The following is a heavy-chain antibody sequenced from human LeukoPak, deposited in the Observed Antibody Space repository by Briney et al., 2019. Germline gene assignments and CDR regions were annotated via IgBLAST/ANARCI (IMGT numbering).Heavy chain of an antibody. J-gene: IGHJ4*02. CDR3: ATFQDYANSCHLRPYFDY. Sequence: ASVNVSCKISGYTHTELAIHWVRQAPGKGLEWMGGSDYEEVKTAFAEKFQGRVTLTEDSSTDTAFMKLSRLRSDDTAVYYCATFQDYANSCHLRPYFDYWGQGTLVTVSS. CDR1: GYTHTELA. CDR2: SDYEEVKT. V-gene: IGHV1-24*01. D-gene: IGHD3-22*01.